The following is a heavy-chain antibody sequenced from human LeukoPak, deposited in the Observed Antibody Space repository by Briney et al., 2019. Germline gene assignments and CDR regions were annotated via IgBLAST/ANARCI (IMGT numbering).Heavy chain of an antibody. V-gene: IGHV4-4*02. D-gene: IGHD6-13*01. Sequence: SGTLSLTCAVSGGSISSSNWWSWVRQPPGKGLEWIGEINHSGSTNYNPSLKSRVTISVDKSKNQFSPKLSSVTAADTAVYYCARGMGDSSSWYPFDYWGQGTLVTVSS. CDR2: INHSGST. CDR3: ARGMGDSSSWYPFDY. CDR1: GGSISSSNW. J-gene: IGHJ4*02.